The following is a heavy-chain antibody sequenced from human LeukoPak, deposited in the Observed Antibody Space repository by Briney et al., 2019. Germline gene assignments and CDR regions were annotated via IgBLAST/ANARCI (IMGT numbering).Heavy chain of an antibody. D-gene: IGHD3-10*01. J-gene: IGHJ4*02. V-gene: IGHV4-31*03. Sequence: PTETLSLTCTVSADSLSSGGHYWAWLRQFPGKGLESIGFIHHSGRSRHNPSLKDRVAISVDTSRKQFALKLSSVTAADTAMYYCARGGNRFGGFYFDYWGQGIQVIASS. CDR2: IHHSGRS. CDR1: ADSLSSGGHY. CDR3: ARGGNRFGGFYFDY.